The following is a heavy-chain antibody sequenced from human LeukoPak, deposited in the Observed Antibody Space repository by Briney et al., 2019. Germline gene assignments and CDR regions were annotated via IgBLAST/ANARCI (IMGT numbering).Heavy chain of an antibody. J-gene: IGHJ5*02. D-gene: IGHD2/OR15-2a*01. Sequence: ASVTVSSTASGYTFTVSYMDWLRQTPGQGDYWMGWINPNSGGTNYAQKSQGRITMTRNKSIRTAYMELSRLTPDGTAVDYCSSTYSILPSWGQGGQLTVSS. CDR1: GYTFTVSY. CDR2: INPNSGGT. V-gene: IGHV1-2*02. CDR3: SSTYSILPS.